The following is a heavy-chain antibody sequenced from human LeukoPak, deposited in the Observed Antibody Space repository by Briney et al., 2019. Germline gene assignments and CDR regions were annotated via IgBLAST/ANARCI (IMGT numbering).Heavy chain of an antibody. CDR2: IYYTGIT. V-gene: IGHV4-59*08. Sequence: SETLSLTCTVSGGSISSYYWSWIRQPPGKGLEWIGHIYYTGITNYNPSLESRVTISVDTSKNQFSLKLNSVTAADTAVYYCTRHDAVPVIGHGTGVWGQGTTVTVSS. J-gene: IGHJ6*02. D-gene: IGHD3-16*02. CDR3: TRHDAVPVIGHGTGV. CDR1: GGSISSYY.